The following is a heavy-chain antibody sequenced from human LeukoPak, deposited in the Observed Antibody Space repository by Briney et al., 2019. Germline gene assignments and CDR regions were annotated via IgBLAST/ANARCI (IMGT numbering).Heavy chain of an antibody. Sequence: GGPLRLSCAASGFTFSSDWMSWVRQAPRKGLERVANIKQDGSEQYYVDSVKGRSTISRDNAKNSLYLQMNSLRAEDTAVYYCARDCLSYYRDYWGQGTLVTVSS. J-gene: IGHJ4*02. D-gene: IGHD3-10*01. CDR2: IKQDGSEQ. CDR3: ARDCLSYYRDY. CDR1: GFTFSSDW. V-gene: IGHV3-7*01.